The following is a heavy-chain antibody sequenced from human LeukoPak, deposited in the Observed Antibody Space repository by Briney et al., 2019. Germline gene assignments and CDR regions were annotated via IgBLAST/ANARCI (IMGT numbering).Heavy chain of an antibody. V-gene: IGHV3-30*02. D-gene: IGHD3-22*01. J-gene: IGHJ4*02. CDR2: IRSDGSDK. CDR3: ARRGGHYYDSSGYYFYYFDY. Sequence: GGSLRLSCAASGFTFSSCGMHWVRQAPGKGLEWVAFIRSDGSDKYYADSVKGRFTISRDNAKNSLYLQMNSLRAEDTAVYYCARRGGHYYDSSGYYFYYFDYWGQGTLVTVSS. CDR1: GFTFSSCG.